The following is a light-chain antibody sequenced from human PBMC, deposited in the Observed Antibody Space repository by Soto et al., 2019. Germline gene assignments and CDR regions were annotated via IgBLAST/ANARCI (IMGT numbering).Light chain of an antibody. J-gene: IGKJ5*01. CDR1: QSVRTY. CDR2: DAS. CDR3: QQRNSWPPIT. Sequence: EIVLTQSPVTLSLSPGERSTLSCRASQSVRTYLAWYQVKPGQAPRLXXYDASSRASGVPARFSGSGSGTDFTLTISSLEPEDFALYYCQQRNSWPPITFGQGTRLEIK. V-gene: IGKV3-11*01.